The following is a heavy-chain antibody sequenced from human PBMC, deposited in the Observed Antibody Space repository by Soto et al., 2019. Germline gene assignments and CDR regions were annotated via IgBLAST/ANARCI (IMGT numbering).Heavy chain of an antibody. CDR3: ARGVGTYCSGGSCYSGSWFDP. CDR2: IIPIFGTA. V-gene: IGHV1-69*01. Sequence: QVQLVQSGAEVKKPGSSVKVSCKASGGTFSSYAISWVRQAPGQGLEWMGGIIPIFGTANYAQKFQGRVTITAGESTSTAYMELSSLRSEDTAVYYCARGVGTYCSGGSCYSGSWFDPWGQGTLVTVSS. D-gene: IGHD2-15*01. CDR1: GGTFSSYA. J-gene: IGHJ5*02.